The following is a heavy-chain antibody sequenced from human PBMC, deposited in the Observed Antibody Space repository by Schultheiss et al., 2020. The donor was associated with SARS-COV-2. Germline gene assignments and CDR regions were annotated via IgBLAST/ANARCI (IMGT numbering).Heavy chain of an antibody. CDR3: ARRSPYGSGSSEYYYYYGMDV. D-gene: IGHD3-10*01. J-gene: IGHJ6*02. V-gene: IGHV5-51*01. CDR1: GNSFTSYW. Sequence: GESLKISCKGSGNSFTSYWIGWVRQMPGKGLEWMGIIYPGDSDTRYSPSFQGQVTISADKSISTAYLQWSSLKASDTAMYYCARRSPYGSGSSEYYYYYGMDVWGQGTTVTVSS. CDR2: IYPGDSDT.